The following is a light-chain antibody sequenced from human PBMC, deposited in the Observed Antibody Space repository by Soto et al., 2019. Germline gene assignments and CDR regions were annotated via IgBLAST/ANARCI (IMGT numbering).Light chain of an antibody. Sequence: IVMTQSPATLSVSPGERATLSCRASQSVSSNLAWYQHKPGQPPRLLIYGASSRATGIPARFSGVGSGTEFNLTISSLQSEDFAVYYCQQYNNWPPGTFGQGTKVEIK. CDR3: QQYNNWPPGT. V-gene: IGKV3D-15*01. CDR2: GAS. J-gene: IGKJ1*01. CDR1: QSVSSN.